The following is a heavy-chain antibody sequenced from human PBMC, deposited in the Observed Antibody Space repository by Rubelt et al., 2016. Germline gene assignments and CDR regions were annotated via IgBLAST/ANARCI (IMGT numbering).Heavy chain of an antibody. D-gene: IGHD1-20*01. Sequence: GSTYYADSVKGRFTISRDNSKNTLYLQMNSLRAEDTAVYYCAKLTGTTMWYAFDIWGQGTMVTVSS. CDR2: GST. CDR3: AKLTGTTMWYAFDI. J-gene: IGHJ3*02. V-gene: IGHV3-23*01.